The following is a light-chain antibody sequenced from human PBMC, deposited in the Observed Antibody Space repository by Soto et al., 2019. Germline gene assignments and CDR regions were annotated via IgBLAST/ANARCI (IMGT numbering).Light chain of an antibody. CDR1: QSVSSN. J-gene: IGKJ4*01. Sequence: EIVMTQSPATLSVSPGERATLSCMASQSVSSNLAWYRQKPGQAPSLLIYGASSRATGVPDRFSGSGSGTDFTLTISRLEPEDFAVYYCQQYYSIPLTFGGGTKVDIK. CDR3: QQYYSIPLT. V-gene: IGKV3D-15*01. CDR2: GAS.